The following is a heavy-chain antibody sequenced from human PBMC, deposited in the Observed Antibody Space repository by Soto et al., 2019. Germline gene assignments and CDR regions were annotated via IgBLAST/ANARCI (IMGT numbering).Heavy chain of an antibody. Sequence: QVHLQESGPGLVKPSGTLSLTCAVSSGSISGSARWTWVRQPPGKGLEWIGEISHSGNTDYNPSLKSRVPISVDKAKNQFSLKLSSVTAADTAVYYCVSCNYGLYSFGSWGKGTLVTVSS. CDR1: SGSISGSAR. D-gene: IGHD3-10*01. J-gene: IGHJ4*02. CDR2: ISHSGNT. V-gene: IGHV4-4*02. CDR3: VSCNYGLYSFGS.